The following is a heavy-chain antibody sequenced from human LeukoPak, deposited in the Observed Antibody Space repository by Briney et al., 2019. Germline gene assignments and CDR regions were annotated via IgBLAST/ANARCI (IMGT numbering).Heavy chain of an antibody. CDR1: GYTFTGYY. D-gene: IGHD3-10*01. J-gene: IGHJ4*02. CDR2: INPNSGGT. Sequence: ASVKVSCKASGYTFTGYYMHWVRQAPGQGLEWMGWINPNSGGTNYAQKFQGRVTMTRDTSISTAYMELSRLRSDDTAVYYCARDLVSMVRGVIIGIDYWGQGTLVTVSS. CDR3: ARDLVSMVRGVIIGIDY. V-gene: IGHV1-2*02.